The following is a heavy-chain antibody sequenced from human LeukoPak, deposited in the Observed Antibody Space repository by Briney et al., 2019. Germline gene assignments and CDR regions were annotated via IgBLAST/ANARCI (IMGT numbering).Heavy chain of an antibody. CDR2: IYHSGST. CDR1: GGSISSGGYS. CDR3: ASVPYGSGSYFGY. Sequence: SQTLSLTCAVSGGSISSGGYSWSWIRQPPGKGLEWIGYIYHSGSTYYNPSLKSRVTISVDRSKNQFSLKLSSVTAADTAVYYCASVPYGSGSYFGYWGQGTLVTVSS. J-gene: IGHJ4*02. D-gene: IGHD3-10*01. V-gene: IGHV4-30-2*01.